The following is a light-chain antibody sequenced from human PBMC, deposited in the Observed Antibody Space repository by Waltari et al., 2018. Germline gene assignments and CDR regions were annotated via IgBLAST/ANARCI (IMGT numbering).Light chain of an antibody. CDR3: SAYISSSTLEL. J-gene: IGLJ2*01. CDR2: HAN. Sequence: QSALTQPASVSGSPGQSITISCTGTSSDVGGYNYVSWYQQHPGKAPKLMIFHANNRPSWVSKRFSGSKAGNTASLTISGLQAEDEADYYCSAYISSSTLELFGGGTRLTVL. CDR1: SSDVGGYNY. V-gene: IGLV2-14*03.